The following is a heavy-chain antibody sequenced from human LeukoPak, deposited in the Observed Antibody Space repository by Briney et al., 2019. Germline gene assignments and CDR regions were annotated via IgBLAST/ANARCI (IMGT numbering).Heavy chain of an antibody. J-gene: IGHJ3*02. CDR1: GFTFSSYE. V-gene: IGHV3-48*03. CDR2: ISSSGSTI. CDR3: ARELELFAFDI. Sequence: GGSLRLSCAASGFTFSSYEMNWVRQAPGKGLEWVSCISSSGSTIYYADSVKGRFTISRDNAKNSLYLQMNSLRAEDTAVYYCARELELFAFDIWGQGTMVTVSS. D-gene: IGHD1-7*01.